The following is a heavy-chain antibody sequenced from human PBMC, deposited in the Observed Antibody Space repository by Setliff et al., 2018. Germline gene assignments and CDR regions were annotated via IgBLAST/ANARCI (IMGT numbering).Heavy chain of an antibody. Sequence: GASVKVSCKASGYTFTNYDINWVRQAPGQGLEWMGWMSPNNDNTGYAQKFQDRVIMTRNPSISTVYMELSSLRSEATAVYYCARGIESGVDYWGQGTQVTVSS. V-gene: IGHV1-8*02. J-gene: IGHJ4*02. CDR2: MSPNNDNT. CDR3: ARGIESGVDY. CDR1: GYTFTNYD. D-gene: IGHD2-8*02.